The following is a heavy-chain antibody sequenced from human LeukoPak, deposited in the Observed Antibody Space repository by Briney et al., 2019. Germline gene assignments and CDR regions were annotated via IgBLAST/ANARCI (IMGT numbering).Heavy chain of an antibody. CDR2: IAYEGSEK. Sequence: GGSLRLSCAASGSIFSGHLLHWVRQAPGKGLEWVAVIAYEGSEKYHADSVKGRFAISRDNSDHTVYLQMNSLRPEDTAVYYCARTSRHFYGSGSNLTPWPADMDVWGQGTKVTVSS. V-gene: IGHV3-30*01. D-gene: IGHD3-10*01. J-gene: IGHJ6*02. CDR1: GSIFSGHL. CDR3: ARTSRHFYGSGSNLTPWPADMDV.